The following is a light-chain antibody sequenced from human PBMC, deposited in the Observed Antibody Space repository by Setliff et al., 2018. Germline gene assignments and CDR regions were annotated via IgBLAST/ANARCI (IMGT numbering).Light chain of an antibody. CDR1: SRDIGAYNS. V-gene: IGLV2-8*01. Sequence: QSVLTQPPSASGSPGQSLTISCTGTSRDIGAYNSVSWYQQHPGKAPKLLIYEVTKRPSGVPDRFSGSKSGNTASLTISGLQAEDEADYYCSSFTSTSTLYVFGTGTKVTVL. CDR3: SSFTSTSTLYV. CDR2: EVT. J-gene: IGLJ1*01.